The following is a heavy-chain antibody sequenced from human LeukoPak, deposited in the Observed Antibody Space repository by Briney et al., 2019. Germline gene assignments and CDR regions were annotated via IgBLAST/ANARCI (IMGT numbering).Heavy chain of an antibody. Sequence: PGGSLRLSCAASGFTFSSYAMSWVRQAPGKGLEWVSAISGSGGSTYYADSVKGRFTISRDKSKNTLYLQMNSLRAEDTAVYYCAKIGDYYYYYMDVWGKGTTVTVSS. CDR1: GFTFSSYA. J-gene: IGHJ6*03. CDR2: ISGSGGST. D-gene: IGHD4-17*01. V-gene: IGHV3-23*01. CDR3: AKIGDYYYYYMDV.